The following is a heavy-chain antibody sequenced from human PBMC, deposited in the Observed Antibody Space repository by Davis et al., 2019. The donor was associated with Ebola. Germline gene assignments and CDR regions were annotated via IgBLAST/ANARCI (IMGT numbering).Heavy chain of an antibody. D-gene: IGHD2-15*01. CDR3: AREVIVVVVAATRQPYYYYYGMDV. CDR2: INPSGGST. Sequence: ASVKVSCKASGGTFSSYTISWVRQAPGQGLEWMGIINPSGGSTSYAQKFQGRVTMTRDTSTSTVYMELSSLRSEDTAVYYCAREVIVVVVAATRQPYYYYYGMDVWGKGTTVTVS. V-gene: IGHV1-46*01. J-gene: IGHJ6*04. CDR1: GGTFSSYT.